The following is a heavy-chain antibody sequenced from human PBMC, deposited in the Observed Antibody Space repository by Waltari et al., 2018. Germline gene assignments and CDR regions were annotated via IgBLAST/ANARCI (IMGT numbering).Heavy chain of an antibody. CDR1: GYTFPEYY. V-gene: IGHV1-69-2*01. CDR2: VDPEDGET. CDR3: ATKMSDQWLRE. Sequence: EVHLVQSGAEVKRPGATVKISCKASGYTFPEYYLPWVRQAPGKGLEWMGHVDPEDGETEISDKFQGRVAMTADTSTETAYIEVRSLTADDMAVYYCATKMSDQWLREWGQGTLVTVSS. D-gene: IGHD6-19*01. J-gene: IGHJ1*01.